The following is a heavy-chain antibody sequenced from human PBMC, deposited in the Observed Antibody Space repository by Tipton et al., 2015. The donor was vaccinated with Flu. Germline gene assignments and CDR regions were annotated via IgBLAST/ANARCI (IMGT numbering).Heavy chain of an antibody. Sequence: TLSLTCTVSGGSISSGGHYWSWVRQLPGKGLEWIGYMYNSGTTYYNPSLKSRLTISGDTSKNQFSLRLTSVTAADTAVYYYARGVLIGDKRFDPWGLGTLVTVSS. CDR3: ARGVLIGDKRFDP. J-gene: IGHJ5*02. CDR1: GGSISSGGHY. CDR2: MYNSGTT. V-gene: IGHV4-31*03. D-gene: IGHD4/OR15-4a*01.